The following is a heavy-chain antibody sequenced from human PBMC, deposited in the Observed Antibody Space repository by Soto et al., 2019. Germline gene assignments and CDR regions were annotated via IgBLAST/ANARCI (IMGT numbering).Heavy chain of an antibody. D-gene: IGHD1-1*01. CDR3: ARDKDRLQLGGNYYYILDV. CDR1: GGTFSTSA. CDR2: IMPVFPTP. J-gene: IGHJ6*02. Sequence: QVQLVQSGAEVKKPGSSVKVSCKASGGTFSTSAISWVRQAPGQGLEWVGGIMPVFPTPDYAQNFQGRVTITSDESTTTAYLELTSLRADDTAVYYCARDKDRLQLGGNYYYILDVWGQGTAITVSS. V-gene: IGHV1-69*05.